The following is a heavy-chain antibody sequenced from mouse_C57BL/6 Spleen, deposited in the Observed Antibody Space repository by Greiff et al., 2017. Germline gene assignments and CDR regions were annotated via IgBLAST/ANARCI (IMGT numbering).Heavy chain of an antibody. D-gene: IGHD2-5*01. CDR2: IYPGDGDT. J-gene: IGHJ3*01. Sequence: QVQLQQSGAELVKPGASVKISCKASGYAFSSYWMNWVKQRPGKGLEWIGQIYPGDGDTNYNGKFKGKATLTADKSSSTAYMQLSSLTSEDSAVYFCARPLSNYGEWFAYWGQGTLVTVSA. V-gene: IGHV1-80*01. CDR1: GYAFSSYW. CDR3: ARPLSNYGEWFAY.